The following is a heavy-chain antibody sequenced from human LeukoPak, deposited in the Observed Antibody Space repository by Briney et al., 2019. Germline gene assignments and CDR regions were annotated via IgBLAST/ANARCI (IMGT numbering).Heavy chain of an antibody. V-gene: IGHV1-18*01. Sequence: ASVKVSCKASGYTFTSYGISWVRQAPGQGLEWMGWISAYNGNTNYAQKLQGRVTMTTDTSTSTAYMELRSLRSDDTAVYYCARTADYYDSSGYYLGSLYAFDIWGQGTMVTVSS. CDR1: GYTFTSYG. CDR2: ISAYNGNT. D-gene: IGHD3-22*01. J-gene: IGHJ3*02. CDR3: ARTADYYDSSGYYLGSLYAFDI.